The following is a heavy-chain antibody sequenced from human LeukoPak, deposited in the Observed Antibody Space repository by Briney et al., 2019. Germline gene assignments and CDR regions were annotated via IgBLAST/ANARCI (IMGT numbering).Heavy chain of an antibody. CDR2: INHSGST. CDR3: ASQTGYSSAWSFDY. Sequence: PSETLSLTCAVYGGSFSGYYWSWIRQPPGKGLEWIGEINHSGSTNYNPSLKSRVTISVDTSKNQFSLKLSSVTAADTAIYYCASQTGYSSAWSFDYWGQGTLVTVSS. V-gene: IGHV4-34*01. CDR1: GGSFSGYY. D-gene: IGHD6-19*01. J-gene: IGHJ4*02.